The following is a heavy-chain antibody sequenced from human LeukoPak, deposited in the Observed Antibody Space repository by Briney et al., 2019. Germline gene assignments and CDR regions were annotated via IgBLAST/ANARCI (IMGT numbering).Heavy chain of an antibody. D-gene: IGHD6-13*01. J-gene: IGHJ2*01. CDR1: GDSISYFY. V-gene: IGHV4-59*01. Sequence: SETLSLTCSVSGDSISYFYWSWIRQPPGKGLEWIGYIYYSGNTKYNPSLKSQVTISVDTSKNQFSLKLRSVTAADTAVYYCARVYYSSSYDYWYFDLWGRGTLVTVSS. CDR3: ARVYYSSSYDYWYFDL. CDR2: IYYSGNT.